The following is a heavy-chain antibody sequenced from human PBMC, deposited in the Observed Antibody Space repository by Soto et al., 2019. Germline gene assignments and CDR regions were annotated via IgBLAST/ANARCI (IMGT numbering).Heavy chain of an antibody. CDR3: ARDPVNYYGSGSYYNRNYYYYGMDV. Sequence: SETLSLTCTVSGGPISSGGYYWSWIRQHPGKGLEWIGYIYYSGSTYYNPSLKSRVTISVDTSKNQFSLKLSSVTAADTAVYYCARDPVNYYGSGSYYNRNYYYYGMDVWGQGTTVTVSS. D-gene: IGHD3-10*01. J-gene: IGHJ6*02. V-gene: IGHV4-31*03. CDR1: GGPISSGGYY. CDR2: IYYSGST.